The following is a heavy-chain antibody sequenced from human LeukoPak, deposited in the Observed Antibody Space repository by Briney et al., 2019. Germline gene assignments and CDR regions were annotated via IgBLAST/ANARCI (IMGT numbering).Heavy chain of an antibody. J-gene: IGHJ3*02. V-gene: IGHV5-51*01. Sequence: GESLKISCKGSGYSFTNYWIGWVRQMPGKGLEWMGIIYPGDSDTRYSPSFQGQVIISADRSISTAFLQWSSLKASDTAMYYCARPSGYDIRGYYPKGPFDIWGQGTMVTVSS. CDR3: ARPSGYDIRGYYPKGPFDI. D-gene: IGHD3-22*01. CDR1: GYSFTNYW. CDR2: IYPGDSDT.